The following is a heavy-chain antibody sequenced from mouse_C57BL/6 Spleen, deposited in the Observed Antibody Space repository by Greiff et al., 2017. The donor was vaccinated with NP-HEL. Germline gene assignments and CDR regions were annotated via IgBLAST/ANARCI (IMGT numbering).Heavy chain of an antibody. CDR1: GYTFTSYW. CDR2: IYPSDSYT. D-gene: IGHD1-1*02. J-gene: IGHJ2*01. V-gene: IGHV1-50*01. Sequence: QVQLQQPGAELVKPGASVKLSCKASGYTFTSYWMQWVKQRPGQGLEWIGEIYPSDSYTNYNQKFKGKATLTVDTSSSTAYMQLSSLTSEDSAGYNCAREGGSYYFGCWGKGTTVTV. CDR3: AREGGSYYFGC.